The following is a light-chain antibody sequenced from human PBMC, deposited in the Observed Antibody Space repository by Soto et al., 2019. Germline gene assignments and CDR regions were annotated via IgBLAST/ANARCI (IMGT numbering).Light chain of an antibody. J-gene: IGKJ4*01. Sequence: DIQMTQSPSTLSASVGDRVTITCRASQSISIWVAWYQQKPGKAPQLLLYRASSLERGVPSRISGSGSWTEFTLPVSRLQPDDFATSYCQQSESYPLTFGGGTQVEIK. V-gene: IGKV1-5*03. CDR2: RAS. CDR1: QSISIW. CDR3: QQSESYPLT.